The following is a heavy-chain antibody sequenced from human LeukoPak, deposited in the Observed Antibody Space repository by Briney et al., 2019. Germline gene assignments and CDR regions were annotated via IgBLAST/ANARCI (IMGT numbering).Heavy chain of an antibody. CDR2: FYTSANT. D-gene: IGHD3-10*01. V-gene: IGHV4-4*09. CDR3: ARGLGDEERHYGYYYMDV. J-gene: IGHJ6*03. Sequence: PSETLSLTCTVSGDSVSGYYGSWIRQPPGKGLEWIGYFYTSANTNYNPSLKSRVTMSVDTSKNQFSLKLTSVTAADTAVYYCARGLGDEERHYGYYYMDVWGKGTTVTVSS. CDR1: GDSVSGYY.